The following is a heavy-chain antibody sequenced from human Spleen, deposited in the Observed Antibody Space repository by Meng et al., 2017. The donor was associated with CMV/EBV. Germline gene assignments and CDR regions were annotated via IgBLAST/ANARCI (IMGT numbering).Heavy chain of an antibody. D-gene: IGHD2-2*01. Sequence: LRLSCTVSGGSISSGDYYWSWIRQPPGKGLEWIGYIYYSGSTYYNPSLKSRVTISVDTSKNQFSLKLSSVTAADTAVYYCASSSTRLSYYFDYWGLGTLVTVSS. V-gene: IGHV4-30-4*08. J-gene: IGHJ4*02. CDR2: IYYSGST. CDR3: ASSSTRLSYYFDY. CDR1: GGSISSGDYY.